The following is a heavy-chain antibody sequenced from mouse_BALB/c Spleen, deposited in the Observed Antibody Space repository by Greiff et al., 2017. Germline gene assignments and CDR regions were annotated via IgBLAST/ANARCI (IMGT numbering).Heavy chain of an antibody. Sequence: EVKLQESGGGLVQPGGSRKLSCAASGFTFSSFGMHWVRQAPEKGLEWVAYISSGSSTIYYADTVKGRFTISRDNPKNTLFLQMTSLRSEDTAMYYCARSSYYGSSLAWFAYWGQGTLVTVSA. CDR1: GFTFSSFG. CDR3: ARSSYYGSSLAWFAY. D-gene: IGHD1-1*01. V-gene: IGHV5-17*02. CDR2: ISSGSSTI. J-gene: IGHJ3*01.